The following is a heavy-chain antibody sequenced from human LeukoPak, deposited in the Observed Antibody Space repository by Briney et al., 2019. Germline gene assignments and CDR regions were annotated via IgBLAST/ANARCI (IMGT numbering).Heavy chain of an antibody. CDR2: INSDGSST. Sequence: QSGGSLRLSCAASGFTFSNYWMHWVRQAPGKGLVWVSRINSDGSSTSYADSVKGRFTISRDNAKNSLYLQMNSLRAEDTAVYYCAELGITMIGGVWGKGTTVTISS. CDR1: GFTFSNYW. CDR3: AELGITMIGGV. D-gene: IGHD3-10*02. J-gene: IGHJ6*04. V-gene: IGHV3-74*01.